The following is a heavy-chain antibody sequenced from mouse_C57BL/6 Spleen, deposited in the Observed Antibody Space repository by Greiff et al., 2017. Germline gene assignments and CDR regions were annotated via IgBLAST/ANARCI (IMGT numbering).Heavy chain of an antibody. J-gene: IGHJ2*01. CDR2: IDPSDSYT. D-gene: IGHD1-1*01. CDR3: ARFGSSLDY. CDR1: GYTFTSYW. V-gene: IGHV1-50*01. Sequence: QVQLQQPGAELVKPGASVKLSCKASGYTFTSYWMQWVKQRPGQGLEWIGEIDPSDSYTNYNQKFKGKATLTVDTSSSTAYMQLSSLTSEDSAVYYCARFGSSLDYWGQGTTLTVSS.